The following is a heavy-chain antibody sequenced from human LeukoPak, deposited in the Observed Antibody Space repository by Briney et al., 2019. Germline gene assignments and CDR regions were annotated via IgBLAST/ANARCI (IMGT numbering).Heavy chain of an antibody. CDR1: GFTFSSYS. CDR2: ISVGAEYI. J-gene: IGHJ4*02. CDR3: ASGPPFLKYFEY. Sequence: PGGSLRLSCAASGFTFSSYSMNWVRQAPGKGLEWVSTISVGAEYIFYADSVKGRFTISRDDSNNALYLQMHSLRAEDTALYYCASGPPFLKYFEYWGQGTLVTVSS. V-gene: IGHV3-23*01. D-gene: IGHD3-3*01.